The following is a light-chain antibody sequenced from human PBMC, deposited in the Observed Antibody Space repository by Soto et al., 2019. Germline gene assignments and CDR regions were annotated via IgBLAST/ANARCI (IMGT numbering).Light chain of an antibody. J-gene: IGLJ1*01. CDR3: QVWDSGSNHYV. V-gene: IGLV3-21*02. CDR2: DDS. CDR1: NIGSKS. Sequence: SYELTQPPSVSVAPGQTARITCGANNIGSKSVHWYQQKPGQAPVLVVYDDSDRPSGIPERFSGSSSGNTATLTIGRVEGGDEDEYFCQVWDSGSNHYVFGTRTKVTVL.